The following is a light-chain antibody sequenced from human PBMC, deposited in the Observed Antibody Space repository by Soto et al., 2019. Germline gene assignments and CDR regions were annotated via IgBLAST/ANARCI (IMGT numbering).Light chain of an antibody. CDR2: DVS. CDR3: SSYTSSRTHVV. V-gene: IGLV2-14*01. Sequence: QSVLTQPASVSGSPGQSITISCTGTSSDVGGYNYVSWYQQHPGKAPKLMIYDVSNRPSGVSDRFSGSKSGNTASLTISGLQADDEADYYCSSYTSSRTHVVFGGGTKVTVL. CDR1: SSDVGGYNY. J-gene: IGLJ2*01.